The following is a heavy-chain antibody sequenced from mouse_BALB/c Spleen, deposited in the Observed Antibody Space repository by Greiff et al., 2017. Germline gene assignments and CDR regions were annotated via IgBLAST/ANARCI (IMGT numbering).Heavy chain of an antibody. CDR1: GFTFSSFG. CDR3: ARRDGSSLYYAMDY. V-gene: IGHV5-17*02. D-gene: IGHD1-1*01. CDR2: ISSGSSTI. Sequence: EVKVVESGGGLVQPGGSRKLSCAASGFTFSSFGMHWVRQAPEKGLEWVAYISSGSSTIYYADTVKGRFTISRDNPKNTLFLQMTSLRSEDTAMYYCARRDGSSLYYAMDYWGQGNSVNVSS. J-gene: IGHJ4*01.